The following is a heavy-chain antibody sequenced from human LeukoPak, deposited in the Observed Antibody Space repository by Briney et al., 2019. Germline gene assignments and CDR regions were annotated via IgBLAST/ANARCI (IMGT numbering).Heavy chain of an antibody. CDR3: ATGRNVVVPAAILGVGPWYYYYYMDV. V-gene: IGHV4-34*01. J-gene: IGHJ6*03. Sequence: SSETLSLTCAVYAGSFSGYYCSWIRQPPGKGLGWIGEINHSVRTNNNPSHKSRVSISVDTSKNQVSLKLSSVTAEDTAVYYCATGRNVVVPAAILGVGPWYYYYYMDVWGKGTPVTVSS. CDR1: AGSFSGYY. D-gene: IGHD2-2*02. CDR2: INHSVRT.